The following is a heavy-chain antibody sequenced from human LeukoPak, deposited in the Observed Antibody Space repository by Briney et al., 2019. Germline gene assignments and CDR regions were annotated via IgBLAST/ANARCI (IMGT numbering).Heavy chain of an antibody. D-gene: IGHD3-9*01. J-gene: IGHJ6*02. Sequence: SETLSPTCSVSGGSISSYYWSWIRQPAGKGLEWIGRVHRSGDTNYNPSLKSRLTMSVETSKNQTSLRLRSVSAADTAVYYCARDDFEYSVHYGMDVWGQGTTVTVSS. CDR1: GGSISSYY. CDR3: ARDDFEYSVHYGMDV. V-gene: IGHV4-4*07. CDR2: VHRSGDT.